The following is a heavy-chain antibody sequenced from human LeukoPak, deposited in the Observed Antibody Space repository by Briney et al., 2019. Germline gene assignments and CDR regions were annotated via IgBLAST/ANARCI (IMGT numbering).Heavy chain of an antibody. D-gene: IGHD2-15*01. CDR2: IYTRGSN. V-gene: IGHV4-4*07. Sequence: SETLSLTCTVSGGSINNYYWSWIRQPAGKGLEWIGRIYTRGSNNYNPSPKIRVTMSVDTSNNQFSLKLSSVTAADTAVYYCARGRYCSADICSGGDAFDIWGQGTMVSVSS. J-gene: IGHJ3*02. CDR1: GGSINNYY. CDR3: ARGRYCSADICSGGDAFDI.